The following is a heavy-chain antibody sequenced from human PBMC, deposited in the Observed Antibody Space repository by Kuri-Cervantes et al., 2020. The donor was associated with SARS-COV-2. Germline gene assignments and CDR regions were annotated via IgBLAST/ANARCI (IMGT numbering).Heavy chain of an antibody. CDR1: GGTFSSYA. CDR3: ARDVCSGGSCYHYYMDV. J-gene: IGHJ6*03. V-gene: IGHV1-69*05. CDR2: IIPIFGTA. Sequence: SVKVSCKASGGTFSSYAISWVRQAPGQGLEWMGGIIPIFGTANYAQKFQGRVTITTDESTSTAYMELSSLRSEDTAVYYCARDVCSGGSCYHYYMDVWGEGTTVTVSS. D-gene: IGHD2-15*01.